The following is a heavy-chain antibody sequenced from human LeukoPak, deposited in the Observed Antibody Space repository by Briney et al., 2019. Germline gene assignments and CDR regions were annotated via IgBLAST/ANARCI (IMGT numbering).Heavy chain of an antibody. CDR3: ARNVFSS. V-gene: IGHV3-23*01. CDR2: ITGSSAST. J-gene: IGHJ5*02. Sequence: GGSLRLSCAASGFTFSSYAMSWVRQAPGKGLEWVSSITGSSASTYYADSVKGRFTISRDNSKNTLYLQMNSLRAEDTAVYYCARNVFSSWGQGTLVTVSS. CDR1: GFTFSSYA.